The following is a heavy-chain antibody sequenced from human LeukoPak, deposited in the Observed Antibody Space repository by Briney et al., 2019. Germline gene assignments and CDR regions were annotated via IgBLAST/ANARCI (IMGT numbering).Heavy chain of an antibody. CDR1: GFTFSSYA. CDR2: ISYDGSNK. CDR3: ARAPYYYDSSGCFDY. V-gene: IGHV3-30-3*01. J-gene: IGHJ4*02. D-gene: IGHD3-22*01. Sequence: GRSLRLSCAASGFTFSSYAMHWVRQAPGKGLEWVAVISYDGSNKYYADSVKGRFTISRDNSKNTLYLQMNSLRAEDTAVYYCARAPYYYDSSGCFDYWGQGTLVTVSS.